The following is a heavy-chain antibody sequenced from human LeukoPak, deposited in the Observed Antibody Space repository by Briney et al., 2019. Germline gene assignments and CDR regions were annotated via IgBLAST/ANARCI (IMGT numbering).Heavy chain of an antibody. Sequence: GASVKVSCKASGYTFTGYYMHWVRQAPGQGLEWMGWINPNSGITNSAQKFQGRVTMTRDTSISTAYMELSSLRSEDTAVYYCARSNLWKYYYYYMDVWGKGTTVTVSS. D-gene: IGHD1-1*01. CDR1: GYTFTGYY. CDR3: ARSNLWKYYYYYMDV. V-gene: IGHV1-2*02. J-gene: IGHJ6*03. CDR2: INPNSGIT.